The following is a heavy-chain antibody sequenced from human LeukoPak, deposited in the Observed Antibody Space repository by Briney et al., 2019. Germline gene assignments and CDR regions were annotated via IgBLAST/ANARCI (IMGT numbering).Heavy chain of an antibody. CDR1: GFALSSYW. V-gene: IGHV3-7*01. D-gene: IGHD3-10*01. Sequence: GGSLRLSCAASGFALSSYWASWVRQAPGKGLEWVANIDQDGSSQNYVDSVRGRLTISRDNAKNSVYLQMNSLRAEDTAVYYCARSLWPEDYWGPGILATVSS. CDR3: ARSLWPEDY. J-gene: IGHJ4*02. CDR2: IDQDGSSQ.